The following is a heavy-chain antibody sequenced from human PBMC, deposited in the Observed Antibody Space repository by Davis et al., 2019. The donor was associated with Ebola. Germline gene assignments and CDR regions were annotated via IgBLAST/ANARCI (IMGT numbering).Heavy chain of an antibody. CDR3: ARELDSNTGWFDS. CDR2: ISAYNGNT. CDR1: GYTFTSYG. Sequence: AASVKVSCKASGYTFTSYGISWVRQAPGQGLEWMGWISAYNGNTNYAQKLQGRVTMTEDTSTSTAYMELRSLSSDDTAVYYCARELDSNTGWFDSWGQGTLVTVSS. V-gene: IGHV1-18*04. J-gene: IGHJ5*01. D-gene: IGHD2/OR15-2a*01.